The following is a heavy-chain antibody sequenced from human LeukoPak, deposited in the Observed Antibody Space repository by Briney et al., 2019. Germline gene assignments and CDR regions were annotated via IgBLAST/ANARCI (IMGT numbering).Heavy chain of an antibody. Sequence: GGSLRLSCAASGFTFSSYAMNWVRQAPGKGLEWVSAISGSGGSTYYADSVKGRFTISRDNSKNTLYLQMNSLRAEDTAVYYCAKDRWRQLLKYYFDYWGQGTLVTVSS. CDR1: GFTFSSYA. V-gene: IGHV3-23*01. D-gene: IGHD2-2*01. CDR3: AKDRWRQLLKYYFDY. J-gene: IGHJ4*02. CDR2: ISGSGGST.